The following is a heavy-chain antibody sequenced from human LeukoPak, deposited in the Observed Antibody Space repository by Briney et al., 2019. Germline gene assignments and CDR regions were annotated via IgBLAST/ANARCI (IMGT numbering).Heavy chain of an antibody. CDR2: IYPGDSDT. Sequence: GESLKISCKGSGYSFTRNWIGWVRQMPAKGLEWMGIIYPGDSDTRYSPSFQGQVTISADKSISTAYLQWSSLKASDTATYYCARHGTITAAGTGFDYWGQGTLVTVSS. D-gene: IGHD6-13*01. J-gene: IGHJ4*02. V-gene: IGHV5-51*01. CDR1: GYSFTRNW. CDR3: ARHGTITAAGTGFDY.